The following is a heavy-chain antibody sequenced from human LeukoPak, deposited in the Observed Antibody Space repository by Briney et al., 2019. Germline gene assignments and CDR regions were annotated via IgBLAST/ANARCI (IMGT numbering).Heavy chain of an antibody. D-gene: IGHD2-2*01. V-gene: IGHV4-59*11. CDR1: GGSLSSHY. CDR3: ARFSSDCSTASCYLTY. CDR2: IYYTETT. J-gene: IGHJ4*02. Sequence: SETLSLTCTVSGGSLSSHYWSWIRQPPGQGLELIGHIYYTETTYYNHSLNSRVTISLDTPRNKFSLRPTSVTAADTAVYYCARFSSDCSTASCYLTYWGQGTLVTVSS.